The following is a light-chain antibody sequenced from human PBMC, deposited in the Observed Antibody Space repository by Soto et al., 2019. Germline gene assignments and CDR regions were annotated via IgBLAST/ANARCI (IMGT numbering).Light chain of an antibody. J-gene: IGKJ4*01. CDR3: QHYNNWPPWT. CDR2: AAS. V-gene: IGKV3-15*01. CDR1: QSVGSN. Sequence: EIVMTQSPGTLSVSPGERATLSCRVTQSVGSNLAWYQQKPGQAPRLLIYAASTRATGIPLRFTGSGSGTEFTLTISSLQSEDFAVYYCQHYNNWPPWTFGRGTKVEI.